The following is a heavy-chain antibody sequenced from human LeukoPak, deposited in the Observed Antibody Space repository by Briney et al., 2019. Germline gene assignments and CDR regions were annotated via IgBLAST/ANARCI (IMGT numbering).Heavy chain of an antibody. CDR2: INHSGST. CDR3: ARGRGSGSYYYYYYYMDV. Sequence: SETLSLTCAVYGGSFSGYYWSWIRQPPGKGLEWIGEINHSGSTNYNPSPKSRVTISVDTSKNQFSLKLSSVTAADTAVYYCARGRGSGSYYYYYYYMDVWGKGTTVTVPS. V-gene: IGHV4-34*01. D-gene: IGHD3-10*01. J-gene: IGHJ6*03. CDR1: GGSFSGYY.